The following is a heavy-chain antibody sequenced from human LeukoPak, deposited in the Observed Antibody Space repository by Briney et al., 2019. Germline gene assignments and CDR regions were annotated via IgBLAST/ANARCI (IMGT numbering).Heavy chain of an antibody. CDR2: INPNSGGT. CDR1: GYTFTGYH. CDR3: AREARGYCSSTSCYRPHNWFDP. Sequence: ASVKVSCKASGYTFTGYHMHWVRQAPGQGLEWMGWINPNSGGTNYAQRFQGRVTMTRDTSISTAYMELSRLRSDDTAVYYCAREARGYCSSTSCYRPHNWFDPWGQGTLVTVSS. J-gene: IGHJ5*02. D-gene: IGHD2-2*02. V-gene: IGHV1-2*02.